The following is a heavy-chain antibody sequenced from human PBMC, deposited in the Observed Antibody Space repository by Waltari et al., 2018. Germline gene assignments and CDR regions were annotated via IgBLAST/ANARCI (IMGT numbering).Heavy chain of an antibody. Sequence: QVQLQESGPGLVKPSETLSLTCTVSGGSISSYYWSWIRQPPGKGLEWIGYIYYSGSTNYNPSLKVRVTISVDTSKNQFSLKLSSVTAADTAVYYCARSYMTTVVFDYWGQGTLVTVSS. J-gene: IGHJ4*02. CDR1: GGSISSYY. CDR2: IYYSGST. CDR3: ARSYMTTVVFDY. D-gene: IGHD4-17*01. V-gene: IGHV4-59*01.